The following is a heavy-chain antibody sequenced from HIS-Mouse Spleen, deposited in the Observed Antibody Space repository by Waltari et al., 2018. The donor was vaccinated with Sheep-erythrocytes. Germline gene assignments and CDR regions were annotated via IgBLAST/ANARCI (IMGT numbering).Heavy chain of an antibody. D-gene: IGHD3-22*01. Sequence: QLQLQESGPGLVKPSETLSLTCTVSGGSISSSSYHWGWIRQPPGKGLEWVGSIYYSGSTYYNPSLKSRVTISVDTSKNQFSLKLSSVTAADTAVYYCARLYYYDSSGYYFDYWGQGTLVTVSS. CDR2: IYYSGST. V-gene: IGHV4-39*01. CDR3: ARLYYYDSSGYYFDY. CDR1: GGSISSSSYH. J-gene: IGHJ4*02.